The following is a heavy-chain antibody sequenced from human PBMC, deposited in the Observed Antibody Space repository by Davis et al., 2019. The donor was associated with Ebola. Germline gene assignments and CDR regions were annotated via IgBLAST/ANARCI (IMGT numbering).Heavy chain of an antibody. CDR2: INHSGST. D-gene: IGHD3-3*01. V-gene: IGHV4-34*01. Sequence: SETLSLTCAVYGGSFSGYYWSWIRQPPGKGLEWIGEINHSGSTNYNPSLKSRVTISVDTSKNQFSLKLSSVTAADTAVYYCARSAADDFWSGYYLGMDVWGQGTLVTVSS. CDR3: ARSAADDFWSGYYLGMDV. CDR1: GGSFSGYY. J-gene: IGHJ4*02.